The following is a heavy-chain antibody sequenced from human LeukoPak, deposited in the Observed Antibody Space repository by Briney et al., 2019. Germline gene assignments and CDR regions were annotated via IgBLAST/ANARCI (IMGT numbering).Heavy chain of an antibody. Sequence: PGGSLRLSCAASGFSFSSYWMSWVLQAPGKGLEWVANIKQDGSEKYYVDSVKGRFTISRDNAKNSLYLQMNSLRAEDTAVYYCARDVLATGYYYYYMDVWGKGTTVTVSS. CDR2: IKQDGSEK. V-gene: IGHV3-7*01. CDR1: GFSFSSYW. CDR3: ARDVLATGYYYYYMDV. D-gene: IGHD5-12*01. J-gene: IGHJ6*03.